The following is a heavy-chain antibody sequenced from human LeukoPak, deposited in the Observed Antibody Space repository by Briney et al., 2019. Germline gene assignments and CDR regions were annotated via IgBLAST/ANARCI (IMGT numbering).Heavy chain of an antibody. CDR2: INHSGST. J-gene: IGHJ4*02. Sequence: PSETLSLTCAVYGGSFSGYYWSWIRQPPGKGLEWIGEINHSGSTNYNPSLKSRVTISVDTSKNQFSLKLSSVTAADTAVYYCARGPPPVLRYFDWLSRMFDYWGRGTLVTVSS. CDR1: GGSFSGYY. CDR3: ARGPPPVLRYFDWLSRMFDY. V-gene: IGHV4-34*01. D-gene: IGHD3-9*01.